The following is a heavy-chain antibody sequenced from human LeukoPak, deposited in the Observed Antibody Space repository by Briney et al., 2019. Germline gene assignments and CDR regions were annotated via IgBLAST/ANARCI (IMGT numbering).Heavy chain of an antibody. V-gene: IGHV3-7*01. CDR3: ARGSSTNYYYYMDV. D-gene: IGHD2-2*01. Sequence: GGSLRLSCAASGFTFSSYWMSWVRQAPGKGLEWVANIKQDGSEKYYVDSVKGRFTISRDNAKNSLCLQMNSLRAEDTAVYYCARGSSTNYYYYMDVWGKGTTVTVSS. CDR2: IKQDGSEK. CDR1: GFTFSSYW. J-gene: IGHJ6*03.